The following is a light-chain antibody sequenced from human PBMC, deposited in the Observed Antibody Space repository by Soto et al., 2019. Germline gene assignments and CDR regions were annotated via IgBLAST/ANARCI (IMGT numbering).Light chain of an antibody. J-gene: IGKJ1*01. CDR3: QQRSNWPRT. CDR2: DAS. V-gene: IGKV3-11*01. CDR1: QSVSSY. Sequence: EMVLTQSPATLSLSPGDRPTLSCRASQSVSSYLAWYQQKPGQAPRLLIYDASNRATGIPARFSGSGSGTDFTLTISSLEPEDFAVYYCQQRSNWPRTFGQGTKVDIK.